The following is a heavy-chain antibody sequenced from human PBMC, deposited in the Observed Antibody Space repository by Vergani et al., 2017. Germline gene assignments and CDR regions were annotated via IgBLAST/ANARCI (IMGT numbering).Heavy chain of an antibody. J-gene: IGHJ4*02. CDR1: GFALNRHA. V-gene: IGHV3-7*01. Sequence: VQLVESGGGVVQPGTSLRLSCVVSGFALNRHAMYWVRQAPGKGLEWVANIKQDGSEKSYGDSVKGRFSVSRDNAKNSLYLQMSSLRADDTAVYYCASVDTRRGNNRWGQGTLVIVSS. D-gene: IGHD5-18*01. CDR3: ASVDTRRGNNR. CDR2: IKQDGSEK.